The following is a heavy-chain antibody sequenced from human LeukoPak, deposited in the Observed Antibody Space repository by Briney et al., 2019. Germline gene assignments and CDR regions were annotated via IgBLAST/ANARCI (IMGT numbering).Heavy chain of an antibody. CDR1: GFTISTYG. Sequence: GGSLRLSCAASGFTISTYGMHWVRQAPGKGLEWVALISYDGSDKYYADSVKGRFTISRDNSKNTLYLQMNSLRAEDTAVYYCAREGYCSSTSCPPDYWGQGTLVTVSS. V-gene: IGHV3-30*03. J-gene: IGHJ4*02. CDR3: AREGYCSSTSCPPDY. CDR2: ISYDGSDK. D-gene: IGHD2-2*01.